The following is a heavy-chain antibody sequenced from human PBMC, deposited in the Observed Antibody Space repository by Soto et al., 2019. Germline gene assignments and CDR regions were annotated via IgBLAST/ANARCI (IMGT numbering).Heavy chain of an antibody. J-gene: IGHJ6*02. D-gene: IGHD2-2*01. CDR2: IDWDDDK. V-gene: IGHV2-70*01. CDR1: GFSLSTSGMC. Sequence: VSGPTLGNPTPTLTLTCTFSGFSLSTSGMCVSWIRQPPGKALEWLALIDWDDDKYYSTSLKTRLTISKDTSKNQVVLTMTNMDPVDTATYYCARILSSTQGMDVWGQGTTVTVSS. CDR3: ARILSSTQGMDV.